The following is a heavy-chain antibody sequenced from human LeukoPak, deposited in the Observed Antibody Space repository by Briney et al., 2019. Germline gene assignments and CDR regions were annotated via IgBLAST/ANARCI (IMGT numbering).Heavy chain of an antibody. CDR1: GFSFSSYA. V-gene: IGHV3-23*01. CDR3: AGYGLGSYLYGMDV. Sequence: PGGPLRLSCAASGFSFSSYAMSWVRQAPGKGLEWVSVISGSGGTTYYADSVKGRFTISRHNSNNTLYLQMNSLRAEDTAVYYCAGYGLGSYLYGMDVWGQGTTVTVSS. CDR2: ISGSGGTT. J-gene: IGHJ6*02. D-gene: IGHD3-10*01.